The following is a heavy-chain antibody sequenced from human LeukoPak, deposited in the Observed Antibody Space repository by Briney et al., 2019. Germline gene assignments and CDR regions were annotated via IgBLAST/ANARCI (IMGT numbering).Heavy chain of an antibody. CDR1: GFTFSSYG. J-gene: IGHJ1*01. V-gene: IGHV3-30*03. Sequence: GGSLRLSCAASGFTFSSYGMPWVRQAPGKGLEWVAVISYDGSNKYYADSVKGRFTISRDNSKNTLYLQMNSLRAEDTAVYYCATEVLLAEYFQHWGQGTLVTVSS. CDR3: ATEVLLAEYFQH. CDR2: ISYDGSNK.